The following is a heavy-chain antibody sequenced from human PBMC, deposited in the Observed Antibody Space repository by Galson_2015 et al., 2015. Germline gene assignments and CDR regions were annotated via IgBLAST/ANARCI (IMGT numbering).Heavy chain of an antibody. CDR3: ARGRGVAVTTIYSFCHLDV. V-gene: IGHV3-53*01. J-gene: IGHJ6*03. CDR2: IYSGGNT. Sequence: SLRLSCAASGLSVSSNYMSWVRQAPGKGLEWVSSIYSGGNTYYADSVKGRFSISRDNSKNTMYLQMNSLRDEDTAVYYCARGRGVAVTTIYSFCHLDVWGRGTTVTVSS. CDR1: GLSVSSNY. D-gene: IGHD1-26*01.